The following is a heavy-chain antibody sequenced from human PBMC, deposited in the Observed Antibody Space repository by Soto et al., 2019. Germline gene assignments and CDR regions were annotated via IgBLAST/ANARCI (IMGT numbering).Heavy chain of an antibody. V-gene: IGHV3-74*01. CDR2: INSDGSST. CDR1: GFTFSSYW. J-gene: IGHJ4*02. CDR3: AKDSPVSGNYQDLDY. D-gene: IGHD1-26*01. Sequence: GGSLRLSCAASGFTFSSYWMHWVRQAPGKGLMWVSRINSDGSSTTYADSVKGRFTISRDNAKNTLYLQMNSLRAEDTAVYYCAKDSPVSGNYQDLDYWGQGALVTVSS.